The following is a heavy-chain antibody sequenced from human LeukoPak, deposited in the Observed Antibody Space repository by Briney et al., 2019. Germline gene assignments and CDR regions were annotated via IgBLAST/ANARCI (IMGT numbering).Heavy chain of an antibody. CDR2: FYPKDGET. D-gene: IGHD2-15*01. CDR1: GYTLTVLS. Sequence: SPMDSGYTLTVLSMHGVRHAPRKGNERRGGFYPKDGETIYEQKFQGRVAMTEDTSTDTAYMELSSLRSEDTAVYYCATDLCVGYCFNWFDPWGQGTLVTVSS. V-gene: IGHV1-24*01. J-gene: IGHJ5*02. CDR3: ATDLCVGYCFNWFDP.